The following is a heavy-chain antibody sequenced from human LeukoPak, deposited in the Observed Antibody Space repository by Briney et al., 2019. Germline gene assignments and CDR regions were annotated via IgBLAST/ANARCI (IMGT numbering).Heavy chain of an antibody. J-gene: IGHJ4*02. CDR1: GFTFSSYW. Sequence: GGSLRLSCAVSGFTFSSYWMSWVRQAPGKGLEWVANIKQDGSEKYYVDSVKGRFTISRDNAKNSLYLQMNSLRPEDTAVYYCARDYGDSYWGQGTLVTVSS. CDR2: IKQDGSEK. CDR3: ARDYGDSY. V-gene: IGHV3-7*01. D-gene: IGHD7-27*01.